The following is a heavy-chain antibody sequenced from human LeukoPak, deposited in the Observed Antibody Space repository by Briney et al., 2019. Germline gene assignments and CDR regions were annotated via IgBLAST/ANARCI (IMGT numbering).Heavy chain of an antibody. CDR1: GFTFSSYS. V-gene: IGHV3-21*01. J-gene: IGHJ3*02. CDR3: ARDQPLTIVVVPAAQGTFDI. CDR2: ISSSSSYI. Sequence: GGSLRLSCAASGFTFSSYSMNWARQAPGKRLEWVSSISSSSSYIYYADSVKGRFTISRDNAKNSLYLQMNSLRAEDTAVYYCARDQPLTIVVVPAAQGTFDIWGQGTMVTVSS. D-gene: IGHD2-2*01.